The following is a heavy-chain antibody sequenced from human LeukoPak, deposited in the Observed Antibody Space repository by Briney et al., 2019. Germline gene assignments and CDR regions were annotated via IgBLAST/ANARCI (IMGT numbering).Heavy chain of an antibody. CDR3: ARDFRYSSSQPLDY. CDR1: GGSISSGDYY. J-gene: IGHJ4*02. Sequence: PSQTLSLTCTVSGGSISSGDYYWSWIRQPPGKGLEWIGYIYYSGSTYYNPSLKSRVTISVDTSKNQFSLKLSSVTAADTAVYYCARDFRYSSSQPLDYWGQGTLVTVSS. V-gene: IGHV4-30-4*08. CDR2: IYYSGST. D-gene: IGHD6-13*01.